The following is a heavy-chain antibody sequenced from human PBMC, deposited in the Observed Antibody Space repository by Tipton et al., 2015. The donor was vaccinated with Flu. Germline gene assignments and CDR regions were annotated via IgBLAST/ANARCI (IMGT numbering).Heavy chain of an antibody. Sequence: SLRLSCAASGFTFSSYEMNWVRQAPGKGLEWVSYIRSSGTTRYYADSVKGRFTISRDNAKNSLYLQMNGLRAEDTAVYYCARGFIRLCDYWGQGILVTVSS. CDR2: IRSSGTTR. CDR3: ARGFIRLCDY. J-gene: IGHJ4*02. V-gene: IGHV3-48*03. D-gene: IGHD3-16*01. CDR1: GFTFSSYE.